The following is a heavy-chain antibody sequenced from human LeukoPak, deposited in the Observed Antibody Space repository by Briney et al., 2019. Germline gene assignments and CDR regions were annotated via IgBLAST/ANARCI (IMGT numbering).Heavy chain of an antibody. Sequence: GGSLRLSCAASGFTFSSYSMNWVRQAPGKGLEWVSVIYSGGSTYYADSVKGRFTISRDNSKNTLYLQMNSLRAEDTAVYYCARDRVATGDAFDIWGQGTMVTVSS. J-gene: IGHJ3*02. D-gene: IGHD4-23*01. CDR2: IYSGGST. V-gene: IGHV3-53*01. CDR3: ARDRVATGDAFDI. CDR1: GFTFSSYS.